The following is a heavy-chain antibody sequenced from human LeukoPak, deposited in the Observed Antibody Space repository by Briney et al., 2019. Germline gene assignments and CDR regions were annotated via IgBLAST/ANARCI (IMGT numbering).Heavy chain of an antibody. D-gene: IGHD3-16*01. J-gene: IGHJ3*02. CDR3: ARVFLSDAFDI. V-gene: IGHV1-46*01. Sequence: GASVKVSCKAPGYTFTSYYMHWVRQAPGQGLEWMGIINPSGGSTSYAQKFQGRVTMTRDTSTSTVYMELSSLRSEDTAVYYCARVFLSDAFDIWGQGTMVTVSS. CDR2: INPSGGST. CDR1: GYTFTSYY.